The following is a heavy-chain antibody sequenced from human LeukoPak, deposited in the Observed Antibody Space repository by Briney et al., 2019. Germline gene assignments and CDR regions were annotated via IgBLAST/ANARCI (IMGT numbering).Heavy chain of an antibody. CDR3: ARVGMVATYYYYYHMDV. V-gene: IGHV3-64*01. D-gene: IGHD5-12*01. Sequence: PGGSLRLSCAASGFTFSSYAMHWVRQAPGKGLEYVSAISSNGGSTYYANSVKGRFTISRDNSKNTLYLQMGSLRAEDMAVYYCARVGMVATYYYYYHMDVWGKGTTVTVS. J-gene: IGHJ6*03. CDR1: GFTFSSYA. CDR2: ISSNGGST.